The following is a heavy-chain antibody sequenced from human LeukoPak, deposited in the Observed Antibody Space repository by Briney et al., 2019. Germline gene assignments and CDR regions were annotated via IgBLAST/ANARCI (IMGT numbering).Heavy chain of an antibody. D-gene: IGHD3-9*01. Sequence: GGSLRLSCAASGFTFSSYGMQWVRQAPGKGLEWVGVISYDGSNKYYADSVKGRFTISRDNSKNTLYLQMNSLRAEDTAVYYCAKDPQLYYDILTGYSTYFDYWGQGTLVTVSS. CDR2: ISYDGSNK. V-gene: IGHV3-30*18. CDR3: AKDPQLYYDILTGYSTYFDY. CDR1: GFTFSSYG. J-gene: IGHJ4*02.